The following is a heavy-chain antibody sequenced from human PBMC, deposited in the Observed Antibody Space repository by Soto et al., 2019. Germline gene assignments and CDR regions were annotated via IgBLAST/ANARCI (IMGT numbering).Heavy chain of an antibody. D-gene: IGHD6-19*01. V-gene: IGHV1-69*13. CDR2: IIPLFGTA. CDR3: ARPKGSYSSGYYYFDY. CDR1: GYTFTSYP. Sequence: GASVKVSCKASGYTFTSYPMNWVRQAPGQGLEWMGAIIPLFGTADYAQKFQGRVTITADESTSTAYMELSSLRSEDTAVYYCARPKGSYSSGYYYFDYWGQGTLVTVSS. J-gene: IGHJ4*02.